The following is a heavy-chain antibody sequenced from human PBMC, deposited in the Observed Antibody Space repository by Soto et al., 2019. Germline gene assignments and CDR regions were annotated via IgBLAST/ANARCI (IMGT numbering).Heavy chain of an antibody. CDR2: IKQDGSEQ. Sequence: EVQLVESGGGLVQPGGSLSLSCAASGFTFSGYWMSWVRQAPGKGLEWVANIKQDGSEQFYVYSVKGRFTISRDNAKNSLYHQMNSLRAEDTAVYYCAREAVWGQGTTVTVS. V-gene: IGHV3-7*05. J-gene: IGHJ6*02. CDR1: GFTFSGYW. CDR3: AREAV.